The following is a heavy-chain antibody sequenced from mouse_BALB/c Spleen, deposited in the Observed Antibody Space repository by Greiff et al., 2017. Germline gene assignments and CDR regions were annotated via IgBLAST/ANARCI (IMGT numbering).Heavy chain of an antibody. CDR3: ARAYDYDGGFAY. CDR1: GYTFTSYW. V-gene: IGHV1-7*01. J-gene: IGHJ3*01. D-gene: IGHD2-4*01. CDR2: INPSTGYT. Sequence: QVHVKQSGAELAKPGASVKMSCKASGYTFTSYWMHWVKQRPGQGLEWIGYINPSTGYTEYNQKFKDKATLTADKSSSTAYMQLSSQTSEDSAVYYCARAYDYDGGFAYWGQGTLVTVSA.